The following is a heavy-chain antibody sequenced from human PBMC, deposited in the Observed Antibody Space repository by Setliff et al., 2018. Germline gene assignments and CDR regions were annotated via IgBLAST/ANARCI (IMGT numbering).Heavy chain of an antibody. CDR1: GGSFSGYY. CDR3: ARVIANCSGGSCYPYYFDY. J-gene: IGHJ4*02. Sequence: PSETLSLTCAVYGGSFSGYYWSWIRQPPGKGLEWIGEINHSGSTNYNPSLKSRVTISVDTSKNQFSLKLSSVTAADTAVYYCARVIANCSGGSCYPYYFDYWGQGTLVTVSS. CDR2: INHSGST. D-gene: IGHD2-15*01. V-gene: IGHV4-34*01.